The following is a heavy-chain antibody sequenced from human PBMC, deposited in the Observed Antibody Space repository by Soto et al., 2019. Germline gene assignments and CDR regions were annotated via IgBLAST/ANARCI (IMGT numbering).Heavy chain of an antibody. CDR3: ARRSNSPRNDAFDI. D-gene: IGHD1-26*01. Sequence: EVQLVETGGGLIQPGGSLRLSCAASGFTVSSNYMRLVRQAPGRGLEWVSIIYSGGGTYYADSVKGRFTISREHSKNKLYRQMNNLLYGDTAVYYCARRSNSPRNDAFDIWGQGTMIIVSS. CDR2: IYSGGGT. V-gene: IGHV3-53*02. CDR1: GFTVSSNY. J-gene: IGHJ3*02.